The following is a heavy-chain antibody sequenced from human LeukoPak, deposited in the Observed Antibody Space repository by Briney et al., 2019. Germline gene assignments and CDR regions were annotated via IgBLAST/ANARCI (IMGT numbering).Heavy chain of an antibody. CDR3: ARLSCDSSGYSWFDP. Sequence: SETLSLTCTVSGGSISSSSYYWGWIRQPPGKGLEWIGSIYYSGSTYYNPSLKSRVTISVDTSKNQFSLKLSSVTAADTAVYYCARLSCDSSGYSWFDPWGQGTLVTVSS. V-gene: IGHV4-39*01. CDR2: IYYSGST. CDR1: GGSISSSSYY. D-gene: IGHD3-22*01. J-gene: IGHJ5*02.